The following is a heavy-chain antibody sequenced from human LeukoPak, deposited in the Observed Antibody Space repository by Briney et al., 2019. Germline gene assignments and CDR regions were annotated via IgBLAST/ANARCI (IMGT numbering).Heavy chain of an antibody. CDR2: INHSGST. CDR3: ARKMSGTLSNWFDP. Sequence: SETLSLTCTVYGGSFSAYSWTWIRQPPGKGLEWIGEINHSGSTNYNPSLKSRVTISVDTSKNQFSLKLSSVTAADTAVYYCARKMSGTLSNWFDPWGQGTLVTVSS. V-gene: IGHV4-34*01. CDR1: GGSFSAYS. J-gene: IGHJ5*02. D-gene: IGHD3-10*01.